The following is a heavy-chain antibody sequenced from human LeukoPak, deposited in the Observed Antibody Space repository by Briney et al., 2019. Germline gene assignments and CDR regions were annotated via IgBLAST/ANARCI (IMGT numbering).Heavy chain of an antibody. V-gene: IGHV1-2*02. CDR2: INPNSGGT. CDR3: ARGPIYFDWFFFDY. Sequence: ASVKVSCKASGYTFTGYYMHWVRQAPGQGLEWMGWINPNSGGTNYAQKFQGRVTMTRDTSISTAYMELSRLRSDDTAVYHCARGPIYFDWFFFDYWGQGTLVTVSS. D-gene: IGHD3-9*01. J-gene: IGHJ4*02. CDR1: GYTFTGYY.